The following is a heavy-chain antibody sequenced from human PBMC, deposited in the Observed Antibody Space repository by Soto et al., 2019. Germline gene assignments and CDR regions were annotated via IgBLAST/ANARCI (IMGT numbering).Heavy chain of an antibody. CDR3: LRGLDGDN. V-gene: IGHV3-74*02. CDR2: IDSDGSRT. J-gene: IGHJ4*02. CDR1: GLTFSSYW. Sequence: EVQLVESGGDLVQPGGSLRLSCAVSGLTFSSYWMHWVRQAPGKGLEWVSRIDSDGSRTNYADSVKGRFTISRDNAKKTLYLPMNSLRADDTAMYYCLRGLDGDNWGQGTLVIVSS.